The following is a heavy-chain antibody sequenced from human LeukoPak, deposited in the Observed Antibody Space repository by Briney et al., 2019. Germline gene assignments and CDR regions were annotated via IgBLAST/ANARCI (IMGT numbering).Heavy chain of an antibody. Sequence: GASVKVSCKASGHTFTSYGISWVRQAPGQGLEWMGWISAYNGYTKYAEKLQGRVTMTTDTSTSTAYMELRSLRSDDTAVYYCARAKYDSSGYYWFDPWGQGTLVTVSS. CDR1: GHTFTSYG. J-gene: IGHJ5*02. CDR2: ISAYNGYT. CDR3: ARAKYDSSGYYWFDP. V-gene: IGHV1-18*01. D-gene: IGHD3-22*01.